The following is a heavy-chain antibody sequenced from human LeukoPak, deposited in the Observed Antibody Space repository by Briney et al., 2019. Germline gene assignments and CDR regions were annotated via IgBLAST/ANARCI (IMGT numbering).Heavy chain of an antibody. CDR1: GYSFTSYW. J-gene: IGHJ6*03. D-gene: IGHD6-13*01. Sequence: LGESLKISCKGSGYSFTSYWIGWVRQMPGKGLEWMGIIYPGDSDTRYSPSFQGQVTISADKSISTAYLQWSSLKASDTAMYYCARPSREAAAGTGGYHYYYMDVWGKGTTVTVSS. V-gene: IGHV5-51*01. CDR2: IYPGDSDT. CDR3: ARPSREAAAGTGGYHYYYMDV.